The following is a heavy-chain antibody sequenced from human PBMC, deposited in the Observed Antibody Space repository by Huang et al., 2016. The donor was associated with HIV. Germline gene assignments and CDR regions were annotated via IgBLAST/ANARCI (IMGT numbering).Heavy chain of an antibody. J-gene: IGHJ3*02. D-gene: IGHD2-15*01. CDR1: ADTFSSYA. CDR2: IIPPLGTT. Sequence: QVQLVQSGAEVKKPGSSVKVSCKASADTFSSYAITWVRQAPGQGLEWMGGIIPPLGTTDYAQKFQDRGTITADESTNTAYMERSSLRSEDTAVYFCARVSRATAAGFAFDIWGQGTMVTVSS. V-gene: IGHV1-69*13. CDR3: ARVSRATAAGFAFDI.